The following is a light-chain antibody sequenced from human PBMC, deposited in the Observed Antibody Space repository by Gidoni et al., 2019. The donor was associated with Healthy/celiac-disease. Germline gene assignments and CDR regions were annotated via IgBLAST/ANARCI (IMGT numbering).Light chain of an antibody. CDR3: QQYDNLPLT. J-gene: IGKJ4*01. Sequence: DIQMTQSPSSLSASVGDRVTITCQASQDISNYLNWYQQKPGKAPKLLTYDASNLETGVPSRFGGSGSGADFTFTSSSLQPEDIATYYCQQYDNLPLTFGGGTKVEIK. CDR2: DAS. CDR1: QDISNY. V-gene: IGKV1-33*01.